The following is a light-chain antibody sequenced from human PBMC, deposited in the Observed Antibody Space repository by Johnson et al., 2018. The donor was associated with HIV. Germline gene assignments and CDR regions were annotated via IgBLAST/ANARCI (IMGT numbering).Light chain of an antibody. Sequence: QSVLTQPPSVSAAPGQKVTISCSGSSSNIGNNYVSWYQQLPGTAPKLLIYENNKRPSGIPNRFSGSNSGPSATLGITGLKTGDEAGYYCGTWDSSLSAGGVFGTGTNVTVL. CDR3: GTWDSSLSAGGV. CDR1: SSNIGNNY. J-gene: IGLJ1*01. V-gene: IGLV1-51*02. CDR2: ENN.